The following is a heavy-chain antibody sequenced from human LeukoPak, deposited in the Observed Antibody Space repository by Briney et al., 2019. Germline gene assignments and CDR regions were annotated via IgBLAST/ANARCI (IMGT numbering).Heavy chain of an antibody. CDR3: ARGQIVVVPAATGPGWYYFDY. Sequence: PSETLSLTCAVSGGSISSGGYSWSWIRQPPGKGLEWIGYIYHSGSTYYNPSLKSRVTISVDRSKNQFSLKLSSVTAADTAVYYCARGQIVVVPAATGPGWYYFDYWGQGTLVTVSS. CDR2: IYHSGST. D-gene: IGHD2-2*01. V-gene: IGHV4-30-2*01. J-gene: IGHJ4*02. CDR1: GGSISSGGYS.